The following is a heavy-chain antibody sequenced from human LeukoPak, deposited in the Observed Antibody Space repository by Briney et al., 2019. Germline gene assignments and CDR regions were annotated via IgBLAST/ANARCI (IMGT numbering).Heavy chain of an antibody. D-gene: IGHD5-18*01. Sequence: KPGGSLRLSCAASGFTFSNAWMSWVRQAPGKGLEWLGHIKSETDGGTTDYAAPVKGRFTISRDDSRNTLYLQMNSLKSEDTAVYPCTTEYTFGADFFDYWGQGTLVTVSS. CDR1: GFTFSNAW. J-gene: IGHJ4*02. CDR2: IKSETDGGTT. CDR3: TTEYTFGADFFDY. V-gene: IGHV3-15*01.